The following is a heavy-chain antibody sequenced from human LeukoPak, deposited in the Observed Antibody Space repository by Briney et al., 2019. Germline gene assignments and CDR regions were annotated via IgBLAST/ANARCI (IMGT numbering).Heavy chain of an antibody. CDR3: ARDTAAIKPGAFDI. V-gene: IGHV3-7*01. CDR1: GFTFSSYW. D-gene: IGHD2-2*02. J-gene: IGHJ3*02. CDR2: IKQDGSEK. Sequence: GGSLRLSCAASGFTFSSYWMSWVRQAPGKGLEWVANIKQDGSEKYYVDSVKGRFTISRDNAKNSLYLQMNSLRAEDTAVYYCARDTAAIKPGAFDIWGQGTMVTVSS.